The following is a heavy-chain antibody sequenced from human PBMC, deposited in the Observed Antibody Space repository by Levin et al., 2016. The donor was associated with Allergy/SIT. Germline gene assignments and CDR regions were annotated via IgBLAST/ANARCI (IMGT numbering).Heavy chain of an antibody. J-gene: IGHJ3*02. Sequence: SETLSLTCTVSGGSISSYYWSWIRQPPGEGLEWIGYIYYSGSTNYNPSLKSRVTISVDTSKNQFSLKLSSVTAADTAVYYCARVQVVAGLFDIWGQGTMVTVSS. CDR2: IYYSGST. CDR1: GGSISSYY. CDR3: ARVQVVAGLFDI. V-gene: IGHV4-59*01. D-gene: IGHD2-15*01.